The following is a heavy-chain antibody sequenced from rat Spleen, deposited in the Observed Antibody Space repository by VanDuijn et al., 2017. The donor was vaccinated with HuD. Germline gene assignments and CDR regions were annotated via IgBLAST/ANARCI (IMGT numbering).Heavy chain of an antibody. CDR3: ARRHYGYTDYFDY. CDR1: GFTFSDYG. V-gene: IGHV5-29*01. J-gene: IGHJ2*01. CDR2: ISYGDSSGHSST. Sequence: EVQLVESGGGLVQPGRSMKLSCADSGFTFSDYGMVWIRQAPTKGLEWVATISYGDSSGHSSTYYRDSVKGRFTISRDNTKSTLSLQMDSLRSEDTATYYCARRHYGYTDYFDYWGQGVMVPVSS. D-gene: IGHD1-11*01.